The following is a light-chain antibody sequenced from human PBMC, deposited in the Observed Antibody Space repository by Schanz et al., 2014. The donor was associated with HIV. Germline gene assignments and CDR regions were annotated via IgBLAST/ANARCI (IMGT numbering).Light chain of an antibody. CDR2: GAS. CDR1: QSLTTNY. V-gene: IGKV3-20*01. Sequence: ETVLTQSPGSLSLSPGDRATLSCRASQSLTTNYLAWYQQKLGQAPRLLIYGASTLQSGVPSRFIGSGSGTDFSLTITSVQPEDFATYYCQQSDSFPPTFGGGTKVEI. J-gene: IGKJ4*01. CDR3: QQSDSFPPT.